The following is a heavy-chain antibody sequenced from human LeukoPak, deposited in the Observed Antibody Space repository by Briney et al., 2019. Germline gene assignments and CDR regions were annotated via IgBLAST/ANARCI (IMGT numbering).Heavy chain of an antibody. CDR2: IYHSGST. CDR1: GGSISSNSYY. Sequence: PSETLTLTCTVSGGSISSNSYYWGWIRQPPGKGLEWIGIIYHSGSTYFNPSLKSRVTISVDTSKIQFSLKLTSVTAADTAVYYCARDVPTVQLWRTDAFDIWGRGTMVTVSS. D-gene: IGHD5-18*01. CDR3: ARDVPTVQLWRTDAFDI. J-gene: IGHJ3*02. V-gene: IGHV4-39*07.